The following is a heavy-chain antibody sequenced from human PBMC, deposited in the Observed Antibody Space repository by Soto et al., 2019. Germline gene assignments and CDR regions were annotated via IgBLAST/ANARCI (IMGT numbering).Heavy chain of an antibody. D-gene: IGHD1-1*01. J-gene: IGHJ4*02. CDR2: IYYSGDT. Sequence: PSENLSLTCTVSGGSTSRTYDFWGWIRQPPGKGLEWLVSIYYSGDTYYNPSLKSRVTTSVDTSKNQPSLKLSSVTAADTAVYYCATRFTITSPYFDYWGQG. CDR3: ATRFTITSPYFDY. V-gene: IGHV4-39*01. CDR1: GGSTSRTYDF.